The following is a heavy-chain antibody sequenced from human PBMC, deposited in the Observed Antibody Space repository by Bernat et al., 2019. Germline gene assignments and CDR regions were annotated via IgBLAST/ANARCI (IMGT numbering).Heavy chain of an antibody. J-gene: IGHJ4*02. D-gene: IGHD6-19*01. V-gene: IGHV3-30*18. CDR2: IAHDGSIS. CDR1: GFTFSNYG. CDR3: AEENTPRSSTGWPLDY. Sequence: QVHLVESGGGVVQPGRSLRLSCAASGFTFSNYGMHWVRQAPGRGLEWVTVIAHDGSISHYAESVKGRFTVSRDNSKNTLFLQMNSLRVEDTAVYYCAEENTPRSSTGWPLDYWGQGSLVTVSS.